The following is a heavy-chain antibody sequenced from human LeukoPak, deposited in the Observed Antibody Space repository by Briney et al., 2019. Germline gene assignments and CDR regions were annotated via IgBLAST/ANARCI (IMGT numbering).Heavy chain of an antibody. CDR2: IYSKTDGGTT. J-gene: IGHJ4*02. V-gene: IGHV3-15*01. D-gene: IGHD3-22*01. CDR1: GFTFSNAW. CDR3: ATGSYRYDSSDFDY. Sequence: GGSLRLSCAASGFTFSNAWMNWVRQAPGKGLEWVGRIYSKTDGGTTEYAAPVKGRFSISRDDSKNTLDLQMHSLKTDDTALYYCATGSYRYDSSDFDYWGQGTLATVSS.